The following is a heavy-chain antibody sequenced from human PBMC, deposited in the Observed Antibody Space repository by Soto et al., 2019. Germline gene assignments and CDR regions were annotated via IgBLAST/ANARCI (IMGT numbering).Heavy chain of an antibody. CDR3: ARDQVGATGDY. CDR2: ISAYNGNT. CDR1: GYTFTSYG. J-gene: IGHJ4*02. V-gene: IGHV1-18*01. D-gene: IGHD1-26*01. Sequence: QIQLVQSGAEVKKPGASVTVSCKASGYTFTSYGVSWVRQAPGQGLEWMGWISAYNGNTNYAQKLQGRVTMTTDTSTNTAYMDLRSLRSDDTAVYYCARDQVGATGDYWGQGTLVTVSS.